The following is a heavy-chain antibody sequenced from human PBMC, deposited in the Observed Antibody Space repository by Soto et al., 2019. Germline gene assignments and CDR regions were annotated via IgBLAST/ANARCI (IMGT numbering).Heavy chain of an antibody. CDR1: GGSISSDNW. CDR2: VYRSGST. D-gene: IGHD4-17*01. CDR3: ARNGVYSLGS. J-gene: IGHJ5*02. V-gene: IGHV4-4*02. Sequence: QVQLQESGPGLVKPSGTLSLTCAVSGGSISSDNWWNWVRQPPGQGLEWIGEVYRSGSTNYDPSLKSRVNLSVDMSKNQCSLALTSVTAADTAMYYCARNGVYSLGSWGQGTLVTVSS.